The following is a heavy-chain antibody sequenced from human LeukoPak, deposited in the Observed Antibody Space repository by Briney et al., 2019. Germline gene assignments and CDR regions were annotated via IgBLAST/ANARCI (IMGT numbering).Heavy chain of an antibody. CDR3: ARARVYYGSGDPFDY. D-gene: IGHD3-10*01. J-gene: IGHJ4*02. V-gene: IGHV4-31*03. Sequence: SQTLSLTCTVSGASINSDGYYWTWIRQHPGTGLEWIGYIYYTGSTYYNPSLKSRLSILIDTSKNQFSLRLSSVTAADTALYYCARARVYYGSGDPFDYWGQGTLVTVS. CDR1: GASINSDGYY. CDR2: IYYTGST.